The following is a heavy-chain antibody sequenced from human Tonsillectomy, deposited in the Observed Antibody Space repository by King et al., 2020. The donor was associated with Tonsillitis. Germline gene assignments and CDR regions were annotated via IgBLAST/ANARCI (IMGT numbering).Heavy chain of an antibody. CDR1: GFTFNNNA. CDR2: IGGSGHST. Sequence: VQLVESGGGLVQPGGSLRLSCAASGFTFNNNAMSWVRQAPGKGLEWVSAIGGSGHSTYYADSVKGRFTISRDNSKNTLYLQMNSLRAEDTAVYYCARDAGVVAVHCFDYWGQGTLVTVSS. CDR3: ARDAGVVAVHCFDY. D-gene: IGHD3-22*01. V-gene: IGHV3-23*04. J-gene: IGHJ4*02.